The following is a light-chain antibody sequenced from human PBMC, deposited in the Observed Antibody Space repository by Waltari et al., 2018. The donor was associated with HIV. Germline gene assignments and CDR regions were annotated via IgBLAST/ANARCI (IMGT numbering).Light chain of an antibody. CDR2: DAS. Sequence: EIVLTQSPATLPLSPGERATLSCRASQSISSYLAWYQQTPGQAPRLLIYDASNRATGIPARFSGSGSGTDFTLTISSLEPEDFAVYHCQHRSNWPLTFGGGTKVEIK. CDR3: QHRSNWPLT. CDR1: QSISSY. V-gene: IGKV3-11*01. J-gene: IGKJ4*01.